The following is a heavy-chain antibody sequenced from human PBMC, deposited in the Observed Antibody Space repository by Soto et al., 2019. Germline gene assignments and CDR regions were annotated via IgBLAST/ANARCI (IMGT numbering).Heavy chain of an antibody. J-gene: IGHJ6*02. CDR2: TYYRSKWYN. V-gene: IGHV6-1*01. D-gene: IGHD3-16*01. Sequence: QVQLQQSGTGLVKPAQTLSLTCAISGDSVSSNSAAWNWIRQSPSRGLEWLGRTYYRSKWYNDYAVSVKCRITINPDTSKNQFSLQLNSVTPEDTAVYYCARRGELYLRGDYYYGMDVWGQGTTVPVSS. CDR3: ARRGELYLRGDYYYGMDV. CDR1: GDSVSSNSAA.